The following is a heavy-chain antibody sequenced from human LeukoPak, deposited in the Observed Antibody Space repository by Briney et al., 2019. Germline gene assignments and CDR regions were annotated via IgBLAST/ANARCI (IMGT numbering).Heavy chain of an antibody. CDR1: GFTFSSYA. V-gene: IGHV3-23*01. J-gene: IGHJ4*02. D-gene: IGHD2-2*01. CDR2: ISGSGGST. CDR3: ARGLCSSTSCLMIFDY. Sequence: RPGGSLRLSCAASGFTFSSYAMSWVRQAPGKGLEWVSAISGSGGSTYYADSVKGRFTISRDNSKNTLYLQMNSLRAEDTAVYYCARGLCSSTSCLMIFDYWGQGTLVTVSS.